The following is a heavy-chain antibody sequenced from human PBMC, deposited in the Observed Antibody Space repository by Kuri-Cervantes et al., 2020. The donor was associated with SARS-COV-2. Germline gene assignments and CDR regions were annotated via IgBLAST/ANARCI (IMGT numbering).Heavy chain of an antibody. J-gene: IGHJ4*02. Sequence: SETLSLTCTVSGGSISSYYWSWIRQPAGKGLEWIGRIYTSGSTNYNPSLKSRVTMSVDTSKNQFSLKLSSVTAADTAVYYCAGFLKGIVGGKKYYFDYWGQGTLVTVSS. CDR3: AGFLKGIVGGKKYYFDY. V-gene: IGHV4-4*07. CDR2: IYTSGST. CDR1: GGSISSYY. D-gene: IGHD3-16*01.